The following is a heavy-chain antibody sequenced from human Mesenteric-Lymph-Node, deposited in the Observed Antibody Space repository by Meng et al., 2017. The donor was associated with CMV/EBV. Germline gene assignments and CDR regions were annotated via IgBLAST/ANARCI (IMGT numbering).Heavy chain of an antibody. D-gene: IGHD3-10*01. Sequence: FSSYAISWVRQAPGQGLEWMGGIIPIFGTANYAQKFQGRVTITADESTSTAYMELSSLTSEDTAMYYCARDPYYYGSRIYYKPYYFDYWGQGTLVTVSS. CDR2: IIPIFGTA. CDR3: ARDPYYYGSRIYYKPYYFDY. V-gene: IGHV1-69*01. CDR1: FSSYA. J-gene: IGHJ4*02.